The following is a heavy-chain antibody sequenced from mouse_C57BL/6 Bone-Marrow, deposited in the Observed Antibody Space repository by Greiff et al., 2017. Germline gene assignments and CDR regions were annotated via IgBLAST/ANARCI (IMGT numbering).Heavy chain of an antibody. CDR1: GFSLTSYG. J-gene: IGHJ4*01. CDR2: IWSDGST. CDR3: ARQGVTTDYAMDY. V-gene: IGHV2-6-1*01. D-gene: IGHD2-2*01. Sequence: QVQLQQSGPGLVAPSQSLSITCTVSGFSLTSYGVHWVRQPPGKGLEWLVVIWSDGSTTYNSALKSRLSISKDNSKSQVFLKMNSLQTDDTAVYYCARQGVTTDYAMDYWGQGTSVTVSS.